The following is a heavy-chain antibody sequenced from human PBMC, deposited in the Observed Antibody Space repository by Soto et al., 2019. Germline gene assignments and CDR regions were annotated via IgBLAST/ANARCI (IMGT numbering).Heavy chain of an antibody. CDR2: MSGTGGST. V-gene: IGHV3-23*01. Sequence: EVQLLESGGGLVQPGRSPRLSCAASGFTFSSYAMNWVRQAPGKGLEWVSAMSGTGGSTYYADSVKGRFTLSRDNSKNTLYLQMSSLRVEDTAVFYCAKAGFSSGWSPSYFDYWGQGTLVTVSS. CDR1: GFTFSSYA. J-gene: IGHJ4*02. D-gene: IGHD6-19*01. CDR3: AKAGFSSGWSPSYFDY.